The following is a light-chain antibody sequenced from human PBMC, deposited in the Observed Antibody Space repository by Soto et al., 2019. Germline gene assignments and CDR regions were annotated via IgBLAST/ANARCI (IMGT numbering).Light chain of an antibody. Sequence: QSALTQPASVSGSPGRSITISCTGTSSDVGGLNFVSWFQHHPGKAPKLMIYEVTNRPSGVSDRFSGSKSGNTASLTISGLQAEDEADYYCNSYTSTFTWVFGGGTKLTVL. CDR2: EVT. V-gene: IGLV2-14*01. CDR3: NSYTSTFTWV. CDR1: SSDVGGLNF. J-gene: IGLJ3*02.